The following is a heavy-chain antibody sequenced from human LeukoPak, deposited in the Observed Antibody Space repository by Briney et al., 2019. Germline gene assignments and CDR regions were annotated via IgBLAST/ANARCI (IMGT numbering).Heavy chain of an antibody. Sequence: SETLSLTCAVYGGSFSGYYWSWIRQPPGKGLEWIGYIYYSGSTNYNPSLKSRVTISVDTSKNQFSLKLSSVTAADTAVYYCARHQWYRRMTYYYYGMDVWGQGTTVTVSS. V-gene: IGHV4-59*08. J-gene: IGHJ6*02. CDR2: IYYSGST. CDR1: GGSFSGYY. D-gene: IGHD2-15*01. CDR3: ARHQWYRRMTYYYYGMDV.